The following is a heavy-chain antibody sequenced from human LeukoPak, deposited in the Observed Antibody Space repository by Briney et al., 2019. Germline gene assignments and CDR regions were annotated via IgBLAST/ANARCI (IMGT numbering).Heavy chain of an antibody. J-gene: IGHJ4*02. V-gene: IGHV3-9*01. CDR3: VKVTAAGFVDH. D-gene: IGHD6-13*01. Sequence: PGRSLRLSCAASGFTFDDYAMHWVRQAPGKGLEWVSGIGWNSGGIVYADSVKGRFTISRDNAKNSLYLRMNSLGAEDTALYYCVKVTAAGFVDHWGQGTLVTVSS. CDR2: IGWNSGGI. CDR1: GFTFDDYA.